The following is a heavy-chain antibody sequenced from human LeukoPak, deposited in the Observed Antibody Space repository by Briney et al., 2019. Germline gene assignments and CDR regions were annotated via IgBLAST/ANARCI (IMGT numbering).Heavy chain of an antibody. V-gene: IGHV3-21*01. D-gene: IGHD2/OR15-2a*01. CDR2: ISSSGSDI. J-gene: IGHJ4*02. CDR3: ASLHDIVMTPDASIDY. CDR1: GLSFTILC. Sequence: GGSLTLSYVPAGLSFTILCTECDRQAPGKGLEWVSCISSSGSDIYYADSVKGRFTVSRDTGNNLFNLHINRQRADDTAVYYCASLHDIVMTPDASIDYCGQGTLVTVSS.